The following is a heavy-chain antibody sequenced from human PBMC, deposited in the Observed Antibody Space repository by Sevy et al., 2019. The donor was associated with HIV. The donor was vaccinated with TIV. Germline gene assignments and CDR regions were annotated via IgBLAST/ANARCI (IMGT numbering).Heavy chain of an antibody. CDR1: GFIFSTYG. J-gene: IGHJ4*02. Sequence: GGSLKLSCGASGFIFSTYGMHWVRHAPGKGLEWVALIWYDGSSKYYADSVQGRFTISRDNSKNTLDLQMNSLRAEDTAVYYCVRGASIVAAGNFAYWGQGTLVTVSS. V-gene: IGHV3-33*08. CDR3: VRGASIVAAGNFAY. D-gene: IGHD6-13*01. CDR2: IWYDGSSK.